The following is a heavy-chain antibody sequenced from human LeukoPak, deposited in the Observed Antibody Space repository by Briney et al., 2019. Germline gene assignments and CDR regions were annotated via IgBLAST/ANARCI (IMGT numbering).Heavy chain of an antibody. CDR2: IWYDGSNK. V-gene: IGHV3-33*01. D-gene: IGHD5-12*01. Sequence: PGGSLRLSCAASGFTFSSYGMHWVRQAPGKGLEWVAVIWYDGSNKYYADSVKGRFTISRDNSKNTLYLQMNSLRAEDTAVYYCARDTSGYASFDYWGQGTLGTVSS. CDR3: ARDTSGYASFDY. CDR1: GFTFSSYG. J-gene: IGHJ4*02.